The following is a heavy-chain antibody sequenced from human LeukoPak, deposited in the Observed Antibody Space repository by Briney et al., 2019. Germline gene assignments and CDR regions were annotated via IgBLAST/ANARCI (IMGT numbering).Heavy chain of an antibody. J-gene: IGHJ4*02. CDR1: GFTASNNY. V-gene: IGHV3-66*01. CDR2: IYSGGST. CDR3: ARDAGHDPGYFDY. Sequence: GGSLRLSCAASGFTASNNYMSWVRQAPGRGLEWVSLIYSGGSTYHADSVRGRFTISRDNSKNTLYLQMNSLRAEDTAVYFCARDAGHDPGYFDYWGQGTLVTVSS.